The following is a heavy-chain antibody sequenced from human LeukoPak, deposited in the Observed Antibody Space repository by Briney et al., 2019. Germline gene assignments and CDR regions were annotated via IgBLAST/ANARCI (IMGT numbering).Heavy chain of an antibody. J-gene: IGHJ4*02. D-gene: IGHD3-10*01. Sequence: SGPTLVHPTPALTLTCTFSGFSLSTSGVGVGWIRQPPVKALEWLALIYWDDDKRYTPSLKSRLTITKDTSKNQVVLTMTNMDPVDTAAYYCAHMHGSVSSLRLWGQGTLVTVSS. CDR1: GFSLSTSGVG. CDR2: IYWDDDK. V-gene: IGHV2-5*02. CDR3: AHMHGSVSSLRL.